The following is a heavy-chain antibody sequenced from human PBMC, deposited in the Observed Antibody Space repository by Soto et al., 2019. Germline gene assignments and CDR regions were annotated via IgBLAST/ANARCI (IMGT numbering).Heavy chain of an antibody. CDR1: GFTVSSSY. CDR2: IYSGDST. J-gene: IGHJ3*02. V-gene: IGHV3-53*01. D-gene: IGHD3-16*01. Sequence: PGGSLRLSCAASGFTVSSSYMSWVRQAPGKGLEWVSGIYSGDSTYYADSVKGRFTVSRDNSKNALYLQMNFLRPEDTAVYYCARDGLGGWLGAFDIWGQGTMVTVSS. CDR3: ARDGLGGWLGAFDI.